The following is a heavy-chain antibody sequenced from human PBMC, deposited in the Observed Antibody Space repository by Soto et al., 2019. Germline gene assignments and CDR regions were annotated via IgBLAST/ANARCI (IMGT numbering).Heavy chain of an antibody. J-gene: IGHJ3*02. CDR2: IVVGSGNT. V-gene: IGHV1-58*02. D-gene: IGHD3-22*01. CDR3: AAIDHYDSSGYYLSPDLFDI. Sequence: GASVKVSCKASGFTFTSSAMQWVRQARGQRLEWIGWIVVGSGNTNYAQKFQERVTITRDMSTSTAYMELSSLRSEDTAVYYCAAIDHYDSSGYYLSPDLFDIWGQGTMVTVSS. CDR1: GFTFTSSA.